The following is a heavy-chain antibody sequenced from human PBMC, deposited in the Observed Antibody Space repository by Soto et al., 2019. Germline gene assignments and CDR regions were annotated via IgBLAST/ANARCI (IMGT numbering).Heavy chain of an antibody. CDR2: VSYNGGDT. Sequence: GGSLSLSCAASGFTFSSYAMTWVRQAPGKGLEWVSIVSYNGGDTYYADSVKGRFTISRDNSKDTVDLQMNGLRAEDTAVYYCARYIRGPTVYYFDFWGPGVLVTVSS. D-gene: IGHD1-1*01. V-gene: IGHV3-23*01. CDR1: GFTFSSYA. CDR3: ARYIRGPTVYYFDF. J-gene: IGHJ4*02.